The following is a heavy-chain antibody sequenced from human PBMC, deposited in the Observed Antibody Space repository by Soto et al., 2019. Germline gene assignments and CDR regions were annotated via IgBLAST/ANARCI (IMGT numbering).Heavy chain of an antibody. CDR1: GFIFSDYW. J-gene: IGHJ4*02. D-gene: IGHD1-26*01. V-gene: IGHV3-7*02. CDR2: INEDGSEK. CDR3: TRYSGSHGNDY. Sequence: GGSLRLSCAGSGFIFSDYWMSWVRQAPGKGLEWVANINEDGSEKHYVDSVKGRFTLSRDNTKKLAYLQMNSLRAEDTAVYFCTRYSGSHGNDYWGQGTLVTVSS.